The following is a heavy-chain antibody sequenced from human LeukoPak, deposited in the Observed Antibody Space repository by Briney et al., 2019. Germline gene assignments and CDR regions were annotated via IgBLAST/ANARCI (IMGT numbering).Heavy chain of an antibody. CDR3: AAGPTNSGYFRTAFDI. V-gene: IGHV4-4*07. CDR1: GGSISSYY. CDR2: IYTSGST. J-gene: IGHJ3*02. Sequence: PSETLSLTCTVSGGSISSYYWSWIRQPAGKGLEWIGGIYTSGSTNYNPSLKSRVTMSVDTSKNQFSLKLSSVTAADTAVYYCAAGPTNSGYFRTAFDIWGQGTMVTVSS. D-gene: IGHD5-12*01.